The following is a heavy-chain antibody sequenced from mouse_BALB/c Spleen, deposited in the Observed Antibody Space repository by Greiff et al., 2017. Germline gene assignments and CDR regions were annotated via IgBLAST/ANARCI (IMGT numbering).Heavy chain of an antibody. J-gene: IGHJ4*01. CDR1: GDSITSGY. D-gene: IGHD1-1*01. Sequence: EVKLMESGPSLVKPSQTLSLTCSVTGDSITSGYWNWIRKFPGNKLEYMGYISYSGSTYYNPSLKSRISITRDTSKNQYYLQLNSVTTEDTATYYCARLEYYGSSYYAMDYWGQGTSVTVSS. V-gene: IGHV3-8*02. CDR3: ARLEYYGSSYYAMDY. CDR2: ISYSGST.